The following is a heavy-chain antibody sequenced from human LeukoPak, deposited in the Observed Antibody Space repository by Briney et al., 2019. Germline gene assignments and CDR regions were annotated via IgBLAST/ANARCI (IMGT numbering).Heavy chain of an antibody. D-gene: IGHD3-22*01. CDR2: ISAYNGNT. CDR3: AREVVQYDSSGWATKTFDC. Sequence: ASVKVSCKASGYTFTSYGISWVRQAPGQGLEWMGWISAYNGNTNYAQKLQGRVTMTTDTSTSTAYMELRSLRSDDTAVYYCAREVVQYDSSGWATKTFDCWGQGTLVTVSS. V-gene: IGHV1-18*01. J-gene: IGHJ4*02. CDR1: GYTFTSYG.